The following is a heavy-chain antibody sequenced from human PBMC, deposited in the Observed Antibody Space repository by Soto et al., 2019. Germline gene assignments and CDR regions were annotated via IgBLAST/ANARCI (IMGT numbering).Heavy chain of an antibody. J-gene: IGHJ6*02. CDR2: IRAYNGNT. CDR3: ARDLPTMDV. Sequence: RASVKLSCKASGYTFTSYGISLVRQAPGQGLEWMGWIRAYNGNTNYAQKLQGRVTMTTDTSTSTAYMELRSLRSDDTAVYYCARDLPTMDVWGQGTTVTVSS. CDR1: GYTFTSYG. V-gene: IGHV1-18*01.